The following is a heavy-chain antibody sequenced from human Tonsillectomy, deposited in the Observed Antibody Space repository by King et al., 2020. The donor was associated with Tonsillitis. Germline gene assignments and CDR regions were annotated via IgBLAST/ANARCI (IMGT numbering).Heavy chain of an antibody. D-gene: IGHD3-22*01. CDR2: IYYSGST. Sequence: VQLQESGPGLVKPSETLSLTCTVSGGSISSYYWSWIRQPPGKGLEWIGYIYYSGSTNYNPSLKSRVTISVDTSKNQFSLKLSSVTAADTAVYYCARDRRYGSSGYYFDYWGQGTLVTVSS. CDR1: GGSISSYY. CDR3: ARDRRYGSSGYYFDY. J-gene: IGHJ4*02. V-gene: IGHV4-59*01.